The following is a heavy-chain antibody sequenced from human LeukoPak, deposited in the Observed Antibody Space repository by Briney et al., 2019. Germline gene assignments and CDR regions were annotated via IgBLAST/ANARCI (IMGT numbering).Heavy chain of an antibody. V-gene: IGHV3-74*01. CDR3: ARDRYYDILTGYYIDY. D-gene: IGHD3-9*01. Sequence: GGSLRLSCAASGFTFSSYWMHWVRQAPGKGLVWVSRINSDGSSTSYADSVKGRFTISRDNAKNTLYLQMNSLRAEDTAVYYCARDRYYDILTGYYIDYWGQGTLVTVSS. CDR2: INSDGSST. J-gene: IGHJ4*02. CDR1: GFTFSSYW.